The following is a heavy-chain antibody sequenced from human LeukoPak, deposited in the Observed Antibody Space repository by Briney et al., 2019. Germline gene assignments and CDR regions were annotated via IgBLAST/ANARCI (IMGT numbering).Heavy chain of an antibody. D-gene: IGHD6-6*01. CDR1: GFTFSSYS. Sequence: GGSLRLSCAASGFTFSSYSMNWVRQAPGKGLEWVSYISSSSSTIYYADSVKGRFTISRDNAKNSLYLQMNSLRAEDTAVYYCAGEGGSSVRPDYYYGMDVWGQGTTVTVSS. CDR2: ISSSSSTI. V-gene: IGHV3-48*04. CDR3: AGEGGSSVRPDYYYGMDV. J-gene: IGHJ6*02.